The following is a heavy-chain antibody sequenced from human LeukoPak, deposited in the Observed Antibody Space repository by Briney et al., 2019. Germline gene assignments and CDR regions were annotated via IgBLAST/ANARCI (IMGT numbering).Heavy chain of an antibody. D-gene: IGHD4-17*01. Sequence: GVSLRLSCAASGFTFSSYAMSWVRQAPGKGLEWVSAIIGSVGSTYYADSVKGRFTISRDNSKNTLYLQMNSLRAEDTAVYYCAKIATVMFDYWGQGTLVTVSS. J-gene: IGHJ4*02. CDR1: GFTFSSYA. CDR3: AKIATVMFDY. CDR2: IIGSVGST. V-gene: IGHV3-23*01.